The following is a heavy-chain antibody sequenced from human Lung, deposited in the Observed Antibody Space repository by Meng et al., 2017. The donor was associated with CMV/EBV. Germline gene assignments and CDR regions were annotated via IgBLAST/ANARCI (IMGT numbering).Heavy chain of an antibody. V-gene: IGHV3-7*04. CDR3: ARVAAAGRGMDV. CDR2: INQDGSQK. J-gene: IGHJ6*02. D-gene: IGHD6-13*01. Sequence: SCAASGFTFSSHWMTWVRQAPGKGLEWVANINQDGSQKDYVDSVKGRFTISRDNAKNSLFLQMNSLRAEDTAVYYCARVAAAGRGMDVWGQGTPVTVSS. CDR1: GFTFSSHW.